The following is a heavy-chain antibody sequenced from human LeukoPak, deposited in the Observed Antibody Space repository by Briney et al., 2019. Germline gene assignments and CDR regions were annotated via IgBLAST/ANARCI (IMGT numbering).Heavy chain of an antibody. J-gene: IGHJ5*02. CDR2: ISAYNGNT. CDR1: GYTFTSYG. Sequence: SVKVSCKASGYTFTSYGISWVRQAPGQGLEWMGWISAYNGNTNYAQKLQGRVTMTTDTSTSTAYMELRSLRSDDTAVYYCARDGVDIVVVPAALEVYNWFDPWGQGTLVTVSS. CDR3: ARDGVDIVVVPAALEVYNWFDP. D-gene: IGHD2-2*01. V-gene: IGHV1-18*01.